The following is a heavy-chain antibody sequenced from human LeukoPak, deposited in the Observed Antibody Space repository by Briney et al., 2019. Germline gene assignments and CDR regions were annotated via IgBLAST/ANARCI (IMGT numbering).Heavy chain of an antibody. Sequence: SVKVSCKASGGTFSNYALNWVRQAPGQGLEWMGGIIPIVETANYAQEFQGRVTISTDESTSTVFMELHSLRSEDTAVYYCTTDPRITVAGTGYYYYYMDVWGKGTTVTVSS. CDR3: TTDPRITVAGTGYYYYYMDV. CDR1: GGTFSNYA. J-gene: IGHJ6*03. CDR2: IIPIVETA. V-gene: IGHV1-69*05. D-gene: IGHD6-19*01.